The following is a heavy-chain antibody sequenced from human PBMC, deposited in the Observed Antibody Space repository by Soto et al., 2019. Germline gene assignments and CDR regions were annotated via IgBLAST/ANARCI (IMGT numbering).Heavy chain of an antibody. V-gene: IGHV1-18*01. CDR3: GRDLYQSVFYYGMDV. D-gene: IGHD2-2*01. CDR1: GYTFTSYC. CDR2: ISTYNGNT. J-gene: IGHJ6*02. Sequence: ASVKVSCKASGYTFTSYCISWVRQAPGQGLEWMGWISTYNGNTNYAQKLQGRVTMTTDTSTSTAYMELRSLRSDGTAVYYCGRDLYQSVFYYGMDVWGQGTTVTVSS.